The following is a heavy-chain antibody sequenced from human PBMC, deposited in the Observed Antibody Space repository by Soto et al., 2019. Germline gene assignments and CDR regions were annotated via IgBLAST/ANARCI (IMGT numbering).Heavy chain of an antibody. D-gene: IGHD2-15*01. Sequence: PSETLSLTCTISGASVSTGTYHWGWMRQPPGKGLEWIGTVYYDGSPYYNPSLKSRVTISVDTSMNQFSLKVTSVTAADTAVYYCARHGEAVLYYYGTDVWGQGNTVTGSS. CDR3: ARHGEAVLYYYGTDV. J-gene: IGHJ6*02. CDR2: VYYDGSP. V-gene: IGHV4-39*01. CDR1: GASVSTGTYH.